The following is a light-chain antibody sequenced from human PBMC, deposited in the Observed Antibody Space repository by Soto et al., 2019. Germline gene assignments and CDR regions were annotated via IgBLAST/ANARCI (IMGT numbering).Light chain of an antibody. V-gene: IGKV1-5*03. CDR3: QQFNSSPYT. J-gene: IGKJ2*01. CDR1: QSIVTW. CDR2: EAS. Sequence: DIQMTQSPSSLSASVGDRVTITCRASQSIVTWLAWYQQKPGKAPKLLIYEASSLESGVPSRFSGTGSGTEFTLTISSLQPDDSAAYYCQQFNSSPYTFGQGTNVEIK.